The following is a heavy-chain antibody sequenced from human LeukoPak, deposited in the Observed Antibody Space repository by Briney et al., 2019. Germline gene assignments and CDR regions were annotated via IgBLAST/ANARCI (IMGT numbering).Heavy chain of an antibody. V-gene: IGHV3-15*01. CDR3: TTYYDFWSGYYMLHFDY. CDR2: ISSKTDGGTT. CDR1: GFTFSNAW. D-gene: IGHD3-3*01. Sequence: GGSLRLSCAASGFTFSNAWMSWVRQAPGKGLEWVGRISSKTDGGTTDYAAPVKGRFTISRDDSKNTLYLQMNSLKTEDTAVYYCTTYYDFWSGYYMLHFDYWGQGTLVTVPS. J-gene: IGHJ4*02.